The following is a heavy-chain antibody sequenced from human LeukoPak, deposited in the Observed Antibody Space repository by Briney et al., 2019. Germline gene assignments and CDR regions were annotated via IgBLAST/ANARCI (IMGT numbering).Heavy chain of an antibody. V-gene: IGHV3-23*01. J-gene: IGHJ4*02. D-gene: IGHD4-17*01. CDR2: ISGSGGST. Sequence: GGSLRLSCAASGLTFSSYAMSWARQAPGKGLEWVSAISGSGGSTYYADSVKGRFTISRDNSKNTLYLQMNSLRAEDTAVYYCAKADGDYLDYWGQGTLVTVSS. CDR1: GLTFSSYA. CDR3: AKADGDYLDY.